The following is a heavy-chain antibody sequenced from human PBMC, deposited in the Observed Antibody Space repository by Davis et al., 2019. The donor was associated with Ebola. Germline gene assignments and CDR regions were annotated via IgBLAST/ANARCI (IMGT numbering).Heavy chain of an antibody. CDR3: ARHRSYYYDSCGYYLGYYFDY. CDR1: GGSISSYY. V-gene: IGHV4-59*08. D-gene: IGHD3-22*01. Sequence: WGSLSLSCTVSGGSISSYYWSWIRQPPGKGLEWIEYSYYSGSTHYKPSLKSRVTISVDTSKNQFSLKLSSVTDADTAVYYCARHRSYYYDSCGYYLGYYFDYWGQGTLVTVSS. CDR2: SYYSGST. J-gene: IGHJ4*02.